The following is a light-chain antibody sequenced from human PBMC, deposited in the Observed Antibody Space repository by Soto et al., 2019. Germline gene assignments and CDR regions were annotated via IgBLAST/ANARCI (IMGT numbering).Light chain of an antibody. CDR3: QKYDNLFT. Sequence: DIQMTQSPSSLSASVGDRVTITCQASQDISIYLNWYQHKSGKAPRLLIYDASNLETGVPSRFSGSGSGTDFTFTISSLQPEDIATYYCQKYDNLFTFGPGTKVDIK. CDR1: QDISIY. CDR2: DAS. V-gene: IGKV1-33*01. J-gene: IGKJ3*01.